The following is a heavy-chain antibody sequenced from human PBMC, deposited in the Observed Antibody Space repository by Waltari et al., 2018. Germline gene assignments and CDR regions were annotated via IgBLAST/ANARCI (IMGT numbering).Heavy chain of an antibody. Sequence: EVQVVQSGAEVKKPGATVKISCKVSGYTFTDYHIHWVQQAPGKGLEWMGLLDPEDDETIYAVKFQGRVTMTADMSSDTAYMELGSLKSEDTAVYYCATTLRARLNSFDSWGQGTLVTVSS. CDR2: LDPEDDET. CDR3: ATTLRARLNSFDS. J-gene: IGHJ5*01. CDR1: GYTFTDYH. V-gene: IGHV1-69-2*01.